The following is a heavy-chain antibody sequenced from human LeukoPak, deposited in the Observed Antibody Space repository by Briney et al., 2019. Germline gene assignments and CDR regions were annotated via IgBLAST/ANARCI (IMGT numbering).Heavy chain of an antibody. Sequence: PGGSLRLSCAASGFTFSTYAMTWVRQAPGKGLEWVSLISGTGGSTYYADSVKGRFTISRDNSKNTLYLQMNSLRAEDTAVYYCAKKSTTVITYYFDYWGQGTLVTVSS. V-gene: IGHV3-23*01. D-gene: IGHD4-11*01. J-gene: IGHJ4*02. CDR1: GFTFSTYA. CDR3: AKKSTTVITYYFDY. CDR2: ISGTGGST.